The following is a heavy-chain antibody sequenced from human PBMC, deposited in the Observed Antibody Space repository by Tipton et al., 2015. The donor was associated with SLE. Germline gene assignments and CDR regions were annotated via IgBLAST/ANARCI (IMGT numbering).Heavy chain of an antibody. D-gene: IGHD4-17*01. Sequence: TLSLTCTVSGGSISSYYWSWIRQPAGKGLEWIGYIYTSGSTNYNPSPKSRVTISVDTSKNQFSLKLSSVTAADTAVYYCARGLSYGDWPYFDYWGQGTLVTVSS. J-gene: IGHJ4*02. V-gene: IGHV4-4*07. CDR3: ARGLSYGDWPYFDY. CDR1: GGSISSYY. CDR2: IYTSGST.